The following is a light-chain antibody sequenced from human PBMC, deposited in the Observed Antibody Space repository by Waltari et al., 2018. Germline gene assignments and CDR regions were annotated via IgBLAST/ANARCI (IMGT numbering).Light chain of an antibody. Sequence: DIKMTESPSTMSASLGDRVTITWRESQGISNYLAWFQQKAGKVPKRLIYTASSLQSGVPSRFSGSGSGTEFTLTISSLQPEDFATYYCLQHNSYPLTFGGGTKVEIK. V-gene: IGKV1-17*03. J-gene: IGKJ4*01. CDR1: QGISNY. CDR3: LQHNSYPLT. CDR2: TAS.